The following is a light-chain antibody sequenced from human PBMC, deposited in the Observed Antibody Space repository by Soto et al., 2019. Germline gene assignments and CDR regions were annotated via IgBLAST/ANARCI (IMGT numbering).Light chain of an antibody. J-gene: IGKJ4*01. CDR1: EDISNY. CDR2: DAS. Sequence: IKMTQSPSSLSASVGGRVTITCQASEDISNYLNWYQQKPGKAPNVLISDASNLETGVPSRFSGSRSGTDFTFTIRSLQPEDIATYYCQQYADLPLTFGGGTKVEIK. V-gene: IGKV1-33*01. CDR3: QQYADLPLT.